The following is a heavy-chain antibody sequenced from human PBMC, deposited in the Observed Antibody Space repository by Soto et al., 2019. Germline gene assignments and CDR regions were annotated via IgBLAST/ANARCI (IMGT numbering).Heavy chain of an antibody. CDR2: IYTSGAT. D-gene: IGHD3-10*01. V-gene: IGHV4-4*07. CDR3: ARGGIQLSYAFDH. J-gene: IGHJ4*02. CDR1: GSSFSNFY. Sequence: SETLSLTCSVSGSSFSNFYWSWIRQPAGKGLEWIGRIYTSGATSYNPSLKSRVTMSVDTSQTQMSLNLTSVTAADTAVYYCARGGIQLSYAFDHWGQGILVTVSS.